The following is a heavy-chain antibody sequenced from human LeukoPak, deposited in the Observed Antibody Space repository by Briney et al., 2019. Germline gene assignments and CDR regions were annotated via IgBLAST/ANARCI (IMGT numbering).Heavy chain of an antibody. D-gene: IGHD3-10*01. CDR1: GFTVSSNY. V-gene: IGHV3-21*01. CDR2: ISSSSSYI. J-gene: IGHJ4*02. Sequence: GGSLRLSCAASGFTVSSNYMSWVRQAPGKGLEWVSSISSSSSYIYYADSVKGRFTISRDNAKNSLYLQMKSLRDEDTAVYYCARYGSGTSYITNYFDYWGQGTLVTVSS. CDR3: ARYGSGTSYITNYFDY.